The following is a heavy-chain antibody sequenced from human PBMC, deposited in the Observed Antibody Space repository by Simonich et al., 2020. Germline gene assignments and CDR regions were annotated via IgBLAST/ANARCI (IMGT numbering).Heavy chain of an antibody. Sequence: GGGLVKPGGSLRLSCAASGFTFSSYSMNWVRQAPGKGLEWVSSISSSSIYLYYADSVKGRFTISRDNAKNSLYLQMNSLRAEDTAVYYCARDTSYYGSGSYYFDYWGQGTLVTVSS. J-gene: IGHJ4*02. CDR2: ISSSSIYL. CDR1: GFTFSSYS. V-gene: IGHV3-21*01. CDR3: ARDTSYYGSGSYYFDY. D-gene: IGHD3-10*01.